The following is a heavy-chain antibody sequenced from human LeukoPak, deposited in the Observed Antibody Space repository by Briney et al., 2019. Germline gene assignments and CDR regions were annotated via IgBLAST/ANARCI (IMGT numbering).Heavy chain of an antibody. J-gene: IGHJ6*02. CDR3: AVLEGYYYGMDV. CDR2: IYYSGST. V-gene: IGHV4-39*07. Sequence: SETLSLTCTVSGGSISSSSYYWGWIRQSPGKGLEWIGSIYYSGSTYYNPSLKSRVTISVDTSKNQFSLKLSSVTAADTAVYYCAVLEGYYYGMDVWGQGTTVTVSS. CDR1: GGSISSSSYY.